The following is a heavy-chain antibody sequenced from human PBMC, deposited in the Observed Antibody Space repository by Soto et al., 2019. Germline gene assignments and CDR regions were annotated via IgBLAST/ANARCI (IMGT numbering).Heavy chain of an antibody. CDR2: ISNSGSEI. J-gene: IGHJ4*02. D-gene: IGHD1-26*01. CDR3: AREDILGTRSFDY. CDR1: GFTFSSYG. V-gene: IGHV3-23*01. Sequence: PGGSLRLSCAASGFTFSSYGMSWVRQAPGKGLEWVSSISNSGSEIFYAASVKGRFTISRDSSKNTLYLEMSSLRPEDTAVYYCAREDILGTRSFDYWGQGALVTAPQ.